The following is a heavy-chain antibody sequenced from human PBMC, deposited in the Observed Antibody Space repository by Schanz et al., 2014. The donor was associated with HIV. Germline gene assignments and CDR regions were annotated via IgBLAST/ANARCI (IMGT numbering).Heavy chain of an antibody. D-gene: IGHD2-15*01. V-gene: IGHV3-23*04. J-gene: IGHJ5*02. CDR1: GFTFSDFS. Sequence: VHLVESGGGLVKPGGSLRLSCVASGFTFSDFSMNWVRRAPGKGLEWISAVRHDGGATYYADSVKGRFTISRDNSRNILYLQMSNLRAEDTALYYCVTEQYSTISAWGQGALVIVSS. CDR3: VTEQYSTISA. CDR2: VRHDGGAT.